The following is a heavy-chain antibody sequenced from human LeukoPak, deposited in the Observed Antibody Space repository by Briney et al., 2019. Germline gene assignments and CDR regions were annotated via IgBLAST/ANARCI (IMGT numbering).Heavy chain of an antibody. D-gene: IGHD2-15*01. CDR1: GGSISSGSYY. CDR2: IYTSGST. J-gene: IGHJ4*02. CDR3: ARDKCSGGSCYADY. Sequence: SQTLSLTCTVSGGSISSGSYYWSWIRQPAGKGLEWIGRIYTSGSTNYNPSLKSRVTISVDTSKNQFSLKLSSVTAADAAVYYCARDKCSGGSCYADYWGQGTLVTVSS. V-gene: IGHV4-61*02.